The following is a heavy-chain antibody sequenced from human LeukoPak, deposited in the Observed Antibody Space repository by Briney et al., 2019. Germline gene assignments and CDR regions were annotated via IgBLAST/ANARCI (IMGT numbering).Heavy chain of an antibody. J-gene: IGHJ3*02. CDR2: IYHSGST. V-gene: IGHV4-30-2*06. CDR3: AREIMAAFDI. Sequence: ASETLSLTCAVSGGSISGGAYSWGWIRQSPGKGLEWIGYIYHSGSTYYNPSLQSRVTISLDRSKNQFSLKLSSVTAADTAVYYCAREIMAAFDIWGQGTMVTVSS. D-gene: IGHD5-24*01. CDR1: GGSISGGAYS.